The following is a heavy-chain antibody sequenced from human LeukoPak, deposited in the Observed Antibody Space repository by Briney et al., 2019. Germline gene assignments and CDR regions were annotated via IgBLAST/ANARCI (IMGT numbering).Heavy chain of an antibody. CDR3: AREASTPADAFDI. J-gene: IGHJ3*02. Sequence: GGSLRLSCAASGFTVSSNYMSWVRQAPGKGLEWVSIIYSGGSTYYADSVKGRFTISRHNSKNTLNLQMNSLRAEDTAVYYCAREASTPADAFDIWGQGTMVTVSS. V-gene: IGHV3-53*04. CDR2: IYSGGST. CDR1: GFTVSSNY.